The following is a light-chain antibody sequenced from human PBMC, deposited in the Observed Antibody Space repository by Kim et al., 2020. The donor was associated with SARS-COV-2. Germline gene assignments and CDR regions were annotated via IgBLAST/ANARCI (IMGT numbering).Light chain of an antibody. V-gene: IGKV1-33*01. CDR3: QHLFT. J-gene: IGKJ3*01. CDR1: QDISNY. Sequence: SSLSASVGDRVTSTCQASQDISNYLNWYQQKPGKAPKLLIYDASNLETGVPSRFSGSGSGTDFTFTISSLQPEDIATYYCQHLFTFGPGTKVDIK. CDR2: DAS.